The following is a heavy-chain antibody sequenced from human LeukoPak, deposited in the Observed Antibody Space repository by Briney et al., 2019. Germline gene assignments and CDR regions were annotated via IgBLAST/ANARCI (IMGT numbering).Heavy chain of an antibody. CDR3: ATASSYSGYYYYYMDV. Sequence: SETLSLTCAVYGGSFSGYYWSWIRQPPGKGLEWIGEINHSGSTNYNPSLKSRVTISVDTSKKQFSLKLSSVTAADTAVYYCATASSYSGYYYYYMDVWGKGTTVTVSS. J-gene: IGHJ6*03. CDR2: INHSGST. CDR1: GGSFSGYY. V-gene: IGHV4-34*01. D-gene: IGHD1-26*01.